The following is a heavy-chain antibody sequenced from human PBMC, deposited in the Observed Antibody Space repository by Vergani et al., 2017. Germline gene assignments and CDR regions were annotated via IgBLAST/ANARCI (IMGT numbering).Heavy chain of an antibody. V-gene: IGHV3-33*01. CDR3: ARGTIFGVVTPGY. CDR2: IWYDGSNK. D-gene: IGHD3-3*01. CDR1: GFTFSSYG. Sequence: QVQLVESGGGVVQPGRSLRLSCAASGFTFSSYGMHWVRQAPGKGLEWVAVIWYDGSNKYYADSVKGRFTISRDNSKNTLYLQMNSLRAEDTAVYYCARGTIFGVVTPGYWGQGTLVTVSS. J-gene: IGHJ4*02.